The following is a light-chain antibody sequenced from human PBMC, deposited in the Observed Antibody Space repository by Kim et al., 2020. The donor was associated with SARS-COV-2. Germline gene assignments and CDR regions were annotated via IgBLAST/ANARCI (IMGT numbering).Light chain of an antibody. CDR1: SSNIGVLYT. CDR2: GDT. CDR3: QCYISSLSALV. V-gene: IGLV1-40*01. Sequence: RYTISRTGRSSNIGVLYTAHSYHHLTGAAPTLLFSGDTNRAPRVPDRVSGSKSGTSASLATSALRAEDEADYYCQCYISSLSALVFGGGTQLTV. J-gene: IGLJ3*02.